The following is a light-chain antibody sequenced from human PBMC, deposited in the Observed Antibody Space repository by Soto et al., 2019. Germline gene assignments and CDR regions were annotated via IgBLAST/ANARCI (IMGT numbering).Light chain of an antibody. V-gene: IGKV1-5*03. J-gene: IGKJ1*01. CDR2: EAS. CDR3: QQYSSYSGT. CDR1: QSISGW. Sequence: DIQMTQSPSTLSASLGDRVTITCRASQSISGWLAWYQQKPGKAPKLLIYEASSLESGVPSRFSGSGSGTKFTLTISNLQPEDFATYYCQQYSSYSGTFGQGTKVEIK.